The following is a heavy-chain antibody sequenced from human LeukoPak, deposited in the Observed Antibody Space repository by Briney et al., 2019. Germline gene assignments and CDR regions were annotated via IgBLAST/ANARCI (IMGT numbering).Heavy chain of an antibody. CDR3: ARDYGTWYFDY. V-gene: IGHV3-33*01. Sequence: GGSLRLSCGASGFTFSTYGMHWVRQAPGKGLEWLAVIWFDVSRKHYADSVKGRFTISRDNSKDTLYLQMNSLRDEGTAIYYCARDYGTWYFDYWGQGTLVTVSS. CDR2: IWFDVSRK. CDR1: GFTFSTYG. D-gene: IGHD1-26*01. J-gene: IGHJ4*02.